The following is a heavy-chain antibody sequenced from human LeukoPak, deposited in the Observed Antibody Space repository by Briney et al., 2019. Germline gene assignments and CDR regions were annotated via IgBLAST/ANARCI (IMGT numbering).Heavy chain of an antibody. Sequence: PLETRSLTCTVSGGSIISSSFWWGWIRQPPGKGLEWIGSIYYSGVSYYNTSLKSRVTISVDTSKNQFSLNLNSVTAADTAVYYCAREGGGDCYDCPFDYWGQGTLVTVSS. CDR2: IYYSGVS. D-gene: IGHD2-21*02. CDR1: GGSIISSSFW. J-gene: IGHJ4*02. V-gene: IGHV4-39*02. CDR3: AREGGGDCYDCPFDY.